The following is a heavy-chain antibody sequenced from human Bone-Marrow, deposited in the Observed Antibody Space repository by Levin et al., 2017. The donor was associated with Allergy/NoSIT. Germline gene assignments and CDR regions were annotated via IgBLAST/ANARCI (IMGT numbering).Heavy chain of an antibody. CDR2: IWYDGSNK. J-gene: IGHJ4*02. Sequence: GGSLRLSCAASGFTFSSYGMHWVRQAPGKGLEWVAVIWYDGSNKYYADSVKGRFTISRDNSKNTLYLQMNSLRAEDTAVYYCARTPRGYCGGDCYLDYWGQGTLVTVSS. V-gene: IGHV3-33*01. CDR3: ARTPRGYCGGDCYLDY. CDR1: GFTFSSYG. D-gene: IGHD2-21*02.